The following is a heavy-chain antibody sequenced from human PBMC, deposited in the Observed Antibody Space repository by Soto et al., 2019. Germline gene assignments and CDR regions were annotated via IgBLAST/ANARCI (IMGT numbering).Heavy chain of an antibody. V-gene: IGHV4-30-4*01. CDR2: IYYSGST. Sequence: PSETLSLTCTVSGGSISSGDYYWSWIRQPPGKGLEWIGYIYYSGSTYYNPSLKSRVTISVDTSKNQFSLKLSSVTAADTAVYYCARVFDILTRYYFVYWGQGTLVTVSS. J-gene: IGHJ4*02. CDR3: ARVFDILTRYYFVY. D-gene: IGHD3-9*01. CDR1: GGSISSGDYY.